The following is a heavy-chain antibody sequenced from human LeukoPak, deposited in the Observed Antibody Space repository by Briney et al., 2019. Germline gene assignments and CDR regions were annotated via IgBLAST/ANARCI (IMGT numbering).Heavy chain of an antibody. D-gene: IGHD3-16*01. J-gene: IGHJ1*01. V-gene: IGHV4-59*01. CDR3: ARVRGDFETD. Sequence: PSETLSLTCTVSGGSISSYYWTWVRQPPGKGLEWIGYYSGSTTYNASLKSRVTISVDTSKSQFSLKLISVTAADTAIYYCARVRGDFETDWGQGTLVTVSS. CDR2: YSGST. CDR1: GGSISSYY.